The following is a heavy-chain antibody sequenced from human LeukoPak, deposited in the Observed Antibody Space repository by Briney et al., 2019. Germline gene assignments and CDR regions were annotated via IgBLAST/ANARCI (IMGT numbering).Heavy chain of an antibody. J-gene: IGHJ4*02. CDR3: ARVGKSGWDFDH. CDR1: EFTFSSYW. Sequence: GGSLRLSCAASEFTFSSYWMHWVRQAPGKGLVWVSRINSDGSITTYADSVKGRFTISRDNTNNSLYLQMISLRVDDTAVYYCARVGKSGWDFDHWGQGTLVTVSS. V-gene: IGHV3-74*01. D-gene: IGHD6-19*01. CDR2: INSDGSIT.